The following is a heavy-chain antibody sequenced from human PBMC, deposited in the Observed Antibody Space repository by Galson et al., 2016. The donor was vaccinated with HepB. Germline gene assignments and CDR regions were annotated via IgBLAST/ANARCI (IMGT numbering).Heavy chain of an antibody. Sequence: QSGAEVKKPGESLRISCKGSGYSFTTYWIIWVRQRPGKGLEWMGRIDPSDSYTSYSPSFQGHVTFSVDESISTAYLQWSSLEASDTAMYYCATARGSSDRYGPGGQGPLVTVSS. CDR2: IDPSDSYT. J-gene: IGHJ5*02. D-gene: IGHD6-6*01. CDR3: ATARGSSDRYGP. V-gene: IGHV5-10-1*01. CDR1: GYSFTTYW.